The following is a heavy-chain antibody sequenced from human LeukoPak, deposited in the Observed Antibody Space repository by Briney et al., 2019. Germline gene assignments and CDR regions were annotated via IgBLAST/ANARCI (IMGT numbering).Heavy chain of an antibody. D-gene: IGHD6-19*01. Sequence: SETLSLTCTVSGGSISSGGCYWSWIRQHPGKGLEWIGYIYYSGSTYYNPSLKSRVTISVDTSKNQFSLKLSSVTAADTAVYYCARAPYSSGWYGDAFDIWGQGTMVTVSS. CDR1: GGSISSGGCY. CDR3: ARAPYSSGWYGDAFDI. J-gene: IGHJ3*02. V-gene: IGHV4-31*03. CDR2: IYYSGST.